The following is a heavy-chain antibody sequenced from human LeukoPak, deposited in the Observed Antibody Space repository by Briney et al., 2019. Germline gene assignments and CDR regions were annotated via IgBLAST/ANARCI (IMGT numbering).Heavy chain of an antibody. CDR2: ISSRSTTI. Sequence: PGGSLRLSCTASGFDFSNSFMTWVRQAPGKGLEGISYISSRSTTIYYAYSVKGRFTISRDNGKNPVYLQMNNLRVDDTAVFYCGKGSLAVPATPLDFWGQGTLVTVSS. V-gene: IGHV3-11*01. J-gene: IGHJ4*02. CDR3: GKGSLAVPATPLDF. CDR1: GFDFSNSF. D-gene: IGHD2-15*01.